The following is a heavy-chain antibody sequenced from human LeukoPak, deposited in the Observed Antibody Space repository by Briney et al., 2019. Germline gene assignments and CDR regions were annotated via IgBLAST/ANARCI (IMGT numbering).Heavy chain of an antibody. J-gene: IGHJ4*02. CDR2: IYYSGSS. V-gene: IGHV4-31*03. CDR1: GGSINNGGYY. D-gene: IGHD5-24*01. Sequence: SETLSLTCTVSGGSINNGGYYWSWIRQHPGKGLEWIGYIYYSGSSYYNPSLRSRVTISVDTSKNHFSLKLSSVTAADTAVYYCARNRDGYNSFDYWGQGTLVTVST. CDR3: ARNRDGYNSFDY.